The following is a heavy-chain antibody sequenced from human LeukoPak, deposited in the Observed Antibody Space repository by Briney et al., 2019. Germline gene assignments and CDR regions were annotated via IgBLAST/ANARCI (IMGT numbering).Heavy chain of an antibody. CDR3: ARAQGPQARFPFDP. J-gene: IGHJ5*02. V-gene: IGHV1-2*02. Sequence: TSVKVSCKASGYTFTGYYMHWVRQAPGQGLEWMGWINPNSGGTNYAQKFQGRVTMTRDTSISTAYMELSRLRSDDTAVYYCARAQGPQARFPFDPWGQGTLVTVSS. CDR2: INPNSGGT. CDR1: GYTFTGYY. D-gene: IGHD3-16*01.